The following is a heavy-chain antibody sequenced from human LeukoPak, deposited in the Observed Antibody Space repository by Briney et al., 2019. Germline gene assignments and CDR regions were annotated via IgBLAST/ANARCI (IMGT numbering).Heavy chain of an antibody. CDR3: AKSTLYSGSYYNAFDI. CDR1: GGSISSSSYY. CDR2: IYYSGST. Sequence: SETLSLTCTVSGGSISSSSYYWGWIRQPPGKGLEWIGYIYYSGSTNYNPSLKSRVTISVDTSKNQFSLKLSSVTAADTAVYYCAKSTLYSGSYYNAFDIWGQGTMVTVSS. D-gene: IGHD1-26*01. V-gene: IGHV4-61*05. J-gene: IGHJ3*02.